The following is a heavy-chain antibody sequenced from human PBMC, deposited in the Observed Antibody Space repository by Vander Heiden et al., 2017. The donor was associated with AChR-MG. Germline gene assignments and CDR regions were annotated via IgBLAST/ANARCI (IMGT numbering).Heavy chain of an antibody. CDR1: GGSISSYY. Sequence: QVQLQESGPGLVKPSETLSLTCTVSGGSISSYYWSWIRQPPGKGLEWIGYIYYSGSTNYNPSLKSRVTISVDTSKNQFSLKLSSVTAADTAVYYCARDPNKNAFDIWGQGTMVTVSS. V-gene: IGHV4-59*01. CDR2: IYYSGST. J-gene: IGHJ3*02. CDR3: ARDPNKNAFDI.